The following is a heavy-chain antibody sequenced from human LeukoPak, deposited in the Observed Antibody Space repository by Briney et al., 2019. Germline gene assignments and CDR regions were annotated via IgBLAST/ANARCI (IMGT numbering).Heavy chain of an antibody. CDR3: ARRSSVIPHDYGGSTDFDY. CDR1: GYTFTSYA. Sequence: ASVKVSCKASGYTFTSYAMNWVRQAPGQELEWMGWINTNTGNPTYAQGFTGRFVFSLDTSVSTAYLQISSLKAEDTAVYYCARRSSVIPHDYGGSTDFDYWGQGTLVTVSS. V-gene: IGHV7-4-1*02. J-gene: IGHJ4*02. CDR2: INTNTGNP. D-gene: IGHD4-23*01.